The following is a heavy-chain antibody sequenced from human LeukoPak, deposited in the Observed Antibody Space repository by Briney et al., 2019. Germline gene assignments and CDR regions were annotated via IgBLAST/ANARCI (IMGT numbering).Heavy chain of an antibody. CDR1: GYTFTGYY. CDR3: ARGTMIVVATEFDY. J-gene: IGHJ4*02. Sequence: ASVKVSCKASGYTFTGYYMHWVRQAPGQGLEWKGWINPNSGGTNYAQKFQGRVTMTRDTSISTAYMELSRLRSDDTAVYYCARGTMIVVATEFDYWGQGTLVTVSS. V-gene: IGHV1-2*02. D-gene: IGHD3-22*01. CDR2: INPNSGGT.